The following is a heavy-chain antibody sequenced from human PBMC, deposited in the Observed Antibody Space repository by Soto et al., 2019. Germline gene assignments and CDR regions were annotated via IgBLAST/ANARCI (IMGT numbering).Heavy chain of an antibody. CDR3: AKDAPYYYDSSGYYGPFDY. V-gene: IGHV3-30*18. CDR2: ISYDGSNK. D-gene: IGHD3-22*01. Sequence: XGSLKLSCAASGVTFSSYGIHWVRQAPGKGLDWVALISYDGSNKYYADSVKGRFTISRDNSKNTLYLQMNSLRAEDTAMYYCAKDAPYYYDSSGYYGPFDYWCQGTLVTV. J-gene: IGHJ4*02. CDR1: GVTFSSYG.